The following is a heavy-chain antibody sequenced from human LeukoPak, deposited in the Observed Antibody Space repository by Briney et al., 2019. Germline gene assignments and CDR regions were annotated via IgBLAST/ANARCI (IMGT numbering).Heavy chain of an antibody. CDR2: ITGGGSTT. D-gene: IGHD6-13*01. CDR3: ARESPVAATGRSWFDS. CDR1: GFTFSSYA. J-gene: IGHJ5*01. Sequence: GGSLRLSCAASGFTFSSYAMSWVRQAPGKGLEWVSTITGGGSTTYYADSVKGRFTISRDNSKKTLYLQMNSLRAEDTALYYCARESPVAATGRSWFDSWGQGTLVTVSS. V-gene: IGHV3-23*01.